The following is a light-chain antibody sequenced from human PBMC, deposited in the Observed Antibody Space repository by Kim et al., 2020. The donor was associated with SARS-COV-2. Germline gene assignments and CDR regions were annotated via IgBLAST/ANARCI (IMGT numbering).Light chain of an antibody. V-gene: IGKV1-5*03. Sequence: IQMTQSPSTLSASVGDRVTITCRASQSISDWLAWYQQKPGKAPKVLIYKASSLESGVRSRFSGSGSGTEFTLTISSLQPDDFATYYCQQYNNYRTFGQGTKVDIK. CDR1: QSISDW. CDR3: QQYNNYRT. J-gene: IGKJ1*01. CDR2: KAS.